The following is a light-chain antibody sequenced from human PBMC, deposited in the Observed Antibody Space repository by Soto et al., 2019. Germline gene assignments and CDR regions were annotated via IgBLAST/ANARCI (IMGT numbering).Light chain of an antibody. J-gene: IGKJ5*01. V-gene: IGKV1-39*01. Sequence: DIQMTQSPSSLSASVGDRVTITCRASQNISSYLNWYHQKPGEVPKLLIYGASTLQSGVPSGFSGSGSGTDFTLTISSLQPEDFATYYCQQSHSTPITFGQGIRLEIK. CDR2: GAS. CDR1: QNISSY. CDR3: QQSHSTPIT.